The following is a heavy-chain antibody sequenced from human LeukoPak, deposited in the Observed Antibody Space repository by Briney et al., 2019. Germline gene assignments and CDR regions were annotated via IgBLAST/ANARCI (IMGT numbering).Heavy chain of an antibody. CDR3: VRETGTIGYYMVV. J-gene: IGHJ6*03. CDR2: IHRDGGMT. V-gene: IGHV3-74*01. D-gene: IGHD2-15*01. Sequence: GGSLRLSSAASGLTFTGNSMHWVRQGPGKGLVWVARIHRDGGMTRYADSVEGRFTISRDNAKNTLYLQMNSLRAEDTAIYYCVRETGTIGYYMVVWGKGTTVTVSS. CDR1: GLTFTGNS.